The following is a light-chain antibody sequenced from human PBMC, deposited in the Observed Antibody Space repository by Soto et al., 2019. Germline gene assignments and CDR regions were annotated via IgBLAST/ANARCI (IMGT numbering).Light chain of an antibody. Sequence: QSALTQPPSASGSRGQSVTISCTGTSSDVGGYNYVSWYQQHPGKAPKLMIYEVSKRPSGVPDRFSGSKSGNTASLTVSGLRPEDEADYYCSSYAGSNNLGVFGGGTKVTVL. J-gene: IGLJ3*02. CDR3: SSYAGSNNLGV. V-gene: IGLV2-8*01. CDR2: EVS. CDR1: SSDVGGYNY.